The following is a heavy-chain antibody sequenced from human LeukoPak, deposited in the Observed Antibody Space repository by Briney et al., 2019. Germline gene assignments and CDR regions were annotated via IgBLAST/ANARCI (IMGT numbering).Heavy chain of an antibody. D-gene: IGHD1-26*01. CDR1: GDSISRFC. J-gene: IGHJ3*02. CDR2: ICNRGST. V-gene: IGHV4-59*03. Sequence: PSETLSLTCTVSGDSISRFCWNWIRQPPGKGPQWIGYICNRGSTNYNPPLNSRVTISLDTSRNQFSLKLRSMTAADTAVYYCAGWGESLHAFDIWGQGTMVTVSS. CDR3: AGWGESLHAFDI.